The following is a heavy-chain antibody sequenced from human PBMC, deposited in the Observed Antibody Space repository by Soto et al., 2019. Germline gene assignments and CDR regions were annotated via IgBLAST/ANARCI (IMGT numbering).Heavy chain of an antibody. V-gene: IGHV4-30-4*01. CDR2: IYYSGST. J-gene: IGHJ6*02. Sequence: QVQLQESGPGLVKPSQTLSLTCTVSGGSISSGDYYWSWIRQPPGKGLEWIGYIYYSGSTYYNPSLKNRVTISVDTSKNQFSLKLSSVTAADTAVYYCVLRFLEGHYYYYYGMDVWGQGTTVTVSS. CDR3: VLRFLEGHYYYYYGMDV. CDR1: GGSISSGDYY. D-gene: IGHD3-3*01.